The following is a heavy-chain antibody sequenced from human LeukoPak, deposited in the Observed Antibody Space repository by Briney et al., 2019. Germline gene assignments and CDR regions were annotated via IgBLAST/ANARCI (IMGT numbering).Heavy chain of an antibody. CDR2: IKRDGSER. CDR3: ARDLDILTGYQYYFNY. D-gene: IGHD3-9*01. V-gene: IGHV3-7*01. CDR1: GFTFSSYW. Sequence: GGSLRLSCAASGFTFSSYWMSWVRQAPGKGLEWVANIKRDGSERYYVDSVKGRFTISRDNAKNSLFLQMNSLRAEDTALYYCARDLDILTGYQYYFNYWGQGTLVTVSS. J-gene: IGHJ4*02.